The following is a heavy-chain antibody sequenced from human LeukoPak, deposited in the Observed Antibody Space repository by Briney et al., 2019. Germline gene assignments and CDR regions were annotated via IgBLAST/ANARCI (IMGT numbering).Heavy chain of an antibody. CDR2: IGGSGGST. J-gene: IGHJ1*01. V-gene: IGHV3-23*01. CDR3: ATHYYYYDSSGYYFGYFQH. Sequence: GGSLRLSCAASGFTFSSYAMSWVRQAPGKGLEWVSAIGGSGGSTYYADSVKGRFTISRDNSKNTLYPQMNSLRAEDTAVYYCATHYYYYDSSGYYFGYFQHWGQGTLVTVSS. D-gene: IGHD3-22*01. CDR1: GFTFSSYA.